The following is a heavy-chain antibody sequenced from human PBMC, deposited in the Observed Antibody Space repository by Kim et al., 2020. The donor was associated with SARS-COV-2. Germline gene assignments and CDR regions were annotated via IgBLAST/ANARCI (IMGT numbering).Heavy chain of an antibody. Sequence: FQGRVTITADESTSTAYMELSSLRSEDTAVYYCARVGAAGMSYYYYGMDVWGQGTTVTVSS. V-gene: IGHV1-69*01. D-gene: IGHD6-13*01. J-gene: IGHJ6*02. CDR3: ARVGAAGMSYYYYGMDV.